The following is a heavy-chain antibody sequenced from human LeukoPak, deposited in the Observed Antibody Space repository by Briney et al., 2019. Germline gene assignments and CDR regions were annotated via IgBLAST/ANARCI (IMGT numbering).Heavy chain of an antibody. Sequence: GGSLRLSCAVSGFTFSSSWMTWVRQAPGKGPEWLATMNGDGSQTYHVGAVKGRFTISRDNAKNSLHLQMNSLRAEDTAVYCCTRDFSWQQLDYWGQGTLVTVSS. D-gene: IGHD5-24*01. J-gene: IGHJ4*02. CDR3: TRDFSWQQLDY. CDR2: MNGDGSQT. V-gene: IGHV3-7*01. CDR1: GFTFSSSW.